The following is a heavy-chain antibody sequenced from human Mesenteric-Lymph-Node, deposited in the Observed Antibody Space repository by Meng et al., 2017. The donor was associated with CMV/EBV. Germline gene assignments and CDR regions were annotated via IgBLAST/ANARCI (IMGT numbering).Heavy chain of an antibody. V-gene: IGHV1-3*01. Sequence: ASGYTFTSYSMQGVRQAPGQRLEWMGWINAGNGKTKYSQKFQGRVTITRDTSASTAYMELSSLRSEDTAVYYCARDLMVATMYYFDYWGQGTLVTVSS. CDR3: ARDLMVATMYYFDY. J-gene: IGHJ4*02. CDR2: INAGNGKT. D-gene: IGHD5-12*01. CDR1: GYTFTSYS.